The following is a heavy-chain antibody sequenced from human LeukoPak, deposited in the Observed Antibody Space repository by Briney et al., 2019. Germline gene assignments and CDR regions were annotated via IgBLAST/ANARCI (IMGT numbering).Heavy chain of an antibody. J-gene: IGHJ4*02. D-gene: IGHD6-19*01. Sequence: GGSLRLSCVASGFSVTSNHMNWVRQAPGKGLEWVSIIYTGGTTHYADSLNDRFTISRDDSINTLYLQMNSLRAEDTAVYYCARGEKGYSSGWSLRWVYWGQGTLVTVSS. CDR3: ARGEKGYSSGWSLRWVY. V-gene: IGHV3-66*01. CDR2: IYTGGTT. CDR1: GFSVTSNH.